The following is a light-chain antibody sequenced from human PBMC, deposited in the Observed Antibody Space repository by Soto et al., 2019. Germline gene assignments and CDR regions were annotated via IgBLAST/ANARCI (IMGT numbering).Light chain of an antibody. J-gene: IGKJ5*01. Sequence: EVVLTQFPGTLSLSPGERATLSCRASQTITGTYLAWYQQKPGQAPRLLIHGASTRTTGIPDRFSGGGTGTDFNLNISRVEPEDFAVYYCQQRSNWPPITFGQGTRLEIK. CDR3: QQRSNWPPIT. CDR2: GAS. CDR1: QTITGTY. V-gene: IGKV3D-20*02.